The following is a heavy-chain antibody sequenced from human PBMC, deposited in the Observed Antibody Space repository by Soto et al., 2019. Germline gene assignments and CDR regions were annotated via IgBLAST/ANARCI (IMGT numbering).Heavy chain of an antibody. Sequence: GGSLRLSCASSGFTFSSYGMHWVRQSPCKGLEWVAVIWYDGSNKYYTDSVKGRFTISRDNSKNTLYLQMNSLRAEDTAVYYCAREEYYGSGSYYNVPYYYYYGMDVWGQGTTVTVSS. D-gene: IGHD3-10*01. CDR1: GFTFSSYG. J-gene: IGHJ6*02. V-gene: IGHV3-33*01. CDR3: AREEYYGSGSYYNVPYYYYYGMDV. CDR2: IWYDGSNK.